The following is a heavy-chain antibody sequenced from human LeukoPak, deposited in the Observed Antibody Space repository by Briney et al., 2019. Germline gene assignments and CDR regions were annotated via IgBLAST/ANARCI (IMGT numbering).Heavy chain of an antibody. CDR2: IYHSGST. CDR3: AREYSSSCWFDP. V-gene: IGHV4-30-2*01. Sequence: TLSLTCAVSGGSISSGGYSWSWIRQPPGKGLEWIGYIYHSGSTYYNPSLKSRVTISVDRSKNQFSLKLSSVTAADTAVYYCAREYSSSCWFDPWGQGTLVTVSS. D-gene: IGHD6-13*01. J-gene: IGHJ5*02. CDR1: GGSISSGGYS.